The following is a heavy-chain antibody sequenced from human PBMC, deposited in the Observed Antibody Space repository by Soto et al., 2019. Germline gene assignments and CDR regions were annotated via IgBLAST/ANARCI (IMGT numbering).Heavy chain of an antibody. CDR3: AKSQGFRGVPLIYYYGMDV. Sequence: GGSLRLSCAASGFTFSSYGMHWVRQAPGKGLEWVAVISYDGSNKYYADSVKGRFTISRDNSKNTLYLQMNSLRAEDTAVYYCAKSQGFRGVPLIYYYGMDVWGQGTPVAAS. D-gene: IGHD3-10*01. CDR2: ISYDGSNK. V-gene: IGHV3-30*18. J-gene: IGHJ6*02. CDR1: GFTFSSYG.